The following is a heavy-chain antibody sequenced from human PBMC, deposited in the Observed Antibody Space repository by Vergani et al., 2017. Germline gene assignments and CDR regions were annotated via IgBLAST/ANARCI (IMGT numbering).Heavy chain of an antibody. J-gene: IGHJ5*02. CDR1: GYTFTSYG. D-gene: IGHD2-2*01. V-gene: IGHV1-18*01. CDR2: ISAYNGNT. Sequence: VQLVESGAEVKKPGASVKVSCKASGYTFTSYGISWVRQAPGQGLEWMGWISAYNGNTNYAQKLQGRVTMTTDTSTSTAYMELRSLRSDDTAVYYCARAVPAAIVGYWFDPWGQGTLVTVSS. CDR3: ARAVPAAIVGYWFDP.